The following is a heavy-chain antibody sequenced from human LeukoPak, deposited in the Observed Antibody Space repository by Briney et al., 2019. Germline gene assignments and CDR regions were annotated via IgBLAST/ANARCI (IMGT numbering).Heavy chain of an antibody. CDR1: GFTFISYG. CDR3: AKLLSNSGRFLY. V-gene: IGHV3-30*02. J-gene: IGHJ4*02. Sequence: GGSLRLSCAASGFTFISYGMRWVRQAPGKGLEWVAFIRNDGSNKYYADSVKGRFTISRDNSKNTLYLQMNSLRAEDTAVYYCAKLLSNSGRFLYWGQGTLVTVSS. D-gene: IGHD4-23*01. CDR2: IRNDGSNK.